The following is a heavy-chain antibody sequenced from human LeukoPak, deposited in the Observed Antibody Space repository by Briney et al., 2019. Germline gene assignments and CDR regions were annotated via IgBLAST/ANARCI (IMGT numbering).Heavy chain of an antibody. D-gene: IGHD2-8*01. CDR3: ARGLRGVFDY. V-gene: IGHV4-34*01. J-gene: IGHJ4*02. CDR2: INHSGST. CDR1: GGSFSGFY. Sequence: SETLSLTCAVYGGSFSGFYWSWIRQPPGKGLEWIGKINHSGSTNHNPSLKSRVTISVDTSKNQFSLKLSSVTAADTAVYYCARGLRGVFDYWGQGTLVTVSS.